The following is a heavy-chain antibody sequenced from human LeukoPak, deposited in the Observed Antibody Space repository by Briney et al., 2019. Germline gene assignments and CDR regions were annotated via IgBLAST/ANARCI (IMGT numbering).Heavy chain of an antibody. V-gene: IGHV1-24*01. CDR3: AHVPYTAMVDDY. CDR1: GYTLTELS. D-gene: IGHD5-18*01. Sequence: ASVKVSCKVSGYTLTELSMHWVRQAPGKGLEWMGGFDPEDGETIYAQKFQGRVTMTEDTSTDTAYMELSSLRSEDMAVYYCAHVPYTAMVDDYWGQGTLVTVSS. J-gene: IGHJ4*02. CDR2: FDPEDGET.